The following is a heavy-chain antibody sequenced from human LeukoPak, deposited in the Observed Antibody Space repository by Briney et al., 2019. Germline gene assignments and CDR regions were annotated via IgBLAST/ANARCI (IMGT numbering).Heavy chain of an antibody. J-gene: IGHJ4*02. Sequence: GGSLRLSCAASGFTFSSCSMNWVRQAPGKGLEWVAAIAFDDTDRYYIDSVKGRFTISRDDSKNTLYLHMTSLRAEDTAVYYCTNSDDYGDYWGQGTLVTVSS. CDR2: IAFDDTDR. V-gene: IGHV3-30*18. CDR1: GFTFSSCS. CDR3: TNSDDYGDY.